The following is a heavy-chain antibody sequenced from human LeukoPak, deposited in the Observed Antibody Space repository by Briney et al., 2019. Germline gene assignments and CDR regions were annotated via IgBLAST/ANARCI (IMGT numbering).Heavy chain of an antibody. J-gene: IGHJ4*02. CDR2: INSDGSST. CDR3: ARVFVVVPAAINY. CDR1: GFTFSSYL. D-gene: IGHD2-2*02. Sequence: GGSLRLSCAASGFTFSSYLMHWVRQAPGKGLVWVSRINSDGSSTSYADSVKGRFTISRDNAKNTLYLQMNSLRAEDTAVYYCARVFVVVPAAINYWGQGTLVTVSS. V-gene: IGHV3-74*01.